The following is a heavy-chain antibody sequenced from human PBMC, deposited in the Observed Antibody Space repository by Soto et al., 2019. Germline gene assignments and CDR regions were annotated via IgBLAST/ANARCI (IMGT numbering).Heavy chain of an antibody. J-gene: IGHJ5*02. V-gene: IGHV4-31*03. CDR2: IFHSGST. D-gene: IGHD2-21*01. CDR1: NAYFNSGGFY. Sequence: QVQLQESGPGLLKPSQTLSLTCNVSNAYFNSGGFYWSWIRQHPGKGLEWTGYIFHSGSTLYNPSLNSRVTLSADTSKNQLALNLRSVTVADTAVFYCARGAIAGHWVRPLGQGILVTVSS. CDR3: ARGAIAGHWVRP.